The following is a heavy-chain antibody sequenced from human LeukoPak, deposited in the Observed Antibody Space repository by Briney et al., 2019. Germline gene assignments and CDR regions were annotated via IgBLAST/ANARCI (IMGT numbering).Heavy chain of an antibody. Sequence: PSETLSLTGTVSGGSISSYYWSWIRQPPGKGLEWIGYIYYTGNSNYNPSLKSRVTISVDTSKNQFSLKLRSVTAADTAMYYCARYVYGGNSDWYFDLWGRGTLVTVSS. CDR3: ARYVYGGNSDWYFDL. CDR2: IYYTGNS. CDR1: GGSISSYY. V-gene: IGHV4-59*08. D-gene: IGHD4-23*01. J-gene: IGHJ2*01.